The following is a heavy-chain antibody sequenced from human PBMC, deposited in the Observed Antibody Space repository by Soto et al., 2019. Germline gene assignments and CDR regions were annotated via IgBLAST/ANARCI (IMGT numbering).Heavy chain of an antibody. D-gene: IGHD3-16*02. CDR2: ISAYNGNT. CDR3: AREYYDYVWGSYRPNWFDP. V-gene: IGHV1-18*01. J-gene: IGHJ5*02. Sequence: ASVKVSCKASGYTFTSYGISWVRQAPGQGLEWMEWISAYNGNTNYAQKLQGRVTMTTDTSTSTAYMELRSLRSDDTAVYYCAREYYDYVWGSYRPNWFDPWGQGTLVTVSS. CDR1: GYTFTSYG.